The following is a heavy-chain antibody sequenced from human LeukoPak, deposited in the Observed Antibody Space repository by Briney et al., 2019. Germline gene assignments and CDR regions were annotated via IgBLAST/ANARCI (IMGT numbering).Heavy chain of an antibody. CDR1: GYAFTSYG. Sequence: ASVKVSCKASGYAFTSYGISWVRQAPGQGLQWMGWISAYNGNTNYAPKLQGRVTMTTDTSTSTAYMGLRSLRSDDPAVYYCAREDCSGGSCYSLSLTPVFHVFDIWGQGTMVTVSS. CDR2: ISAYNGNT. CDR3: AREDCSGGSCYSLSLTPVFHVFDI. V-gene: IGHV1-18*01. D-gene: IGHD2-15*01. J-gene: IGHJ3*02.